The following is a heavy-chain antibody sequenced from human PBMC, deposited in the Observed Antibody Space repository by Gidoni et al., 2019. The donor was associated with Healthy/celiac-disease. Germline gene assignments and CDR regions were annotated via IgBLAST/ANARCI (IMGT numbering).Heavy chain of an antibody. D-gene: IGHD6-19*01. CDR3: AKSPEAVAISSEYDY. CDR2: ISYDGSNK. J-gene: IGHJ4*02. CDR1: GFTFGSYG. V-gene: IGHV3-30*18. Sequence: QVQLVESGGGVVQPGRSLRLSCAASGFTFGSYGMHWVRQAPGKGLEWVAVISYDGSNKYYADSVKGRFTISRDNSKNTLYLQMNSLRAEDTAVYYCAKSPEAVAISSEYDYWGQGTLVTVSS.